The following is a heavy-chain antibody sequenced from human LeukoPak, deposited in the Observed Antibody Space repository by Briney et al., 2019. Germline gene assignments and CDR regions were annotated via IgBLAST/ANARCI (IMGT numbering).Heavy chain of an antibody. CDR1: GFTFSSYG. CDR2: ISYDGSNK. D-gene: IGHD3-22*01. J-gene: IGHJ4*02. CDR3: AKDRRYYDSSGLDY. Sequence: GGSLRLSCAASGFTFSSYGMHWVRQAPGKGLEWVAVISYDGSNKYYADSVKGRFTISRDNSKNTLYLQMNSLRAEDTAVYYCAKDRRYYDSSGLDYWGQGTLVTVSS. V-gene: IGHV3-30*18.